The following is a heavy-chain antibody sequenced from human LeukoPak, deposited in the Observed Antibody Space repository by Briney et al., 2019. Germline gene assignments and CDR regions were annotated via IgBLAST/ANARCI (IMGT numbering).Heavy chain of an antibody. J-gene: IGHJ6*02. D-gene: IGHD1-20*01. V-gene: IGHV1-24*01. CDR1: GYTLTELS. CDR2: FDPEDGET. CDR3: ATVPSPHRYNYHYGMDV. Sequence: ASVKVSCKVSGYTLTELSMHWVRQAPGKGLEWMGGFDPEDGETIYAQKFQGRVTMTEDTSTDTAYMELSSLRSEDTVVYYCATVPSPHRYNYHYGMDVWGQGTTVTVSS.